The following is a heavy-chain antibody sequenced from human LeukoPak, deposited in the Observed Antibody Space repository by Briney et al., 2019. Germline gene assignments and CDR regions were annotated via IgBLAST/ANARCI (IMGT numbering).Heavy chain of an antibody. V-gene: IGHV1-46*01. J-gene: IGHJ6*02. Sequence: ASVKVSCKASGYTFTSYYMHWVRQAPGQGLEWMGIINPSGRSTSYAQKFQGRVTMTRDTSTSTVYMELSSLRSEDTAVYYCARHQITMIRGVLYYYYGMDVWGQGTTVTVSS. CDR3: ARHQITMIRGVLYYYYGMDV. CDR1: GYTFTSYY. CDR2: INPSGRST. D-gene: IGHD3-10*01.